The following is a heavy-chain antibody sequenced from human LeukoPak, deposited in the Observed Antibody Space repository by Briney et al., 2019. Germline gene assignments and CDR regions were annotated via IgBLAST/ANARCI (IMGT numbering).Heavy chain of an antibody. CDR2: INHSGST. CDR3: ARGRGRITMIVVVITRMRAFDI. Sequence: PSETLSLTCAVYGGSFSGYYWSWIRQPPGKGLEWIGEINHSGSTNYNPSLKSRVTISVDTSKNQFSLKLSSVTAADTAVYYCARGRGRITMIVVVITRMRAFDIWGPGTMVTVSS. CDR1: GGSFSGYY. D-gene: IGHD3-22*01. V-gene: IGHV4-34*01. J-gene: IGHJ3*02.